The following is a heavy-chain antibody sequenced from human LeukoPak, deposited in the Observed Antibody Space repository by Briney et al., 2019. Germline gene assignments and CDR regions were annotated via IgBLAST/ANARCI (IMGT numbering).Heavy chain of an antibody. D-gene: IGHD5-24*01. Sequence: PGGSLRLSCAASGFTFSNYGMSWVRQAPGKGLEWVSAISGSGGSTYYADSVKGRFTISRDNSKNTLYLQMSSLRAEDTAVYYCAKDDERFDYWGQGTLVTVSS. CDR2: ISGSGGST. J-gene: IGHJ4*02. CDR1: GFTFSNYG. V-gene: IGHV3-23*01. CDR3: AKDDERFDY.